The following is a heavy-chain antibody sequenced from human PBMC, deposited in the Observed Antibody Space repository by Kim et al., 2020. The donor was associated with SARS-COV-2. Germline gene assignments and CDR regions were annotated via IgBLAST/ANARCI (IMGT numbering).Heavy chain of an antibody. V-gene: IGHV3-9*01. CDR2: ISWDSDNI. J-gene: IGHJ1*01. CDR1: GFNFDDYA. Sequence: GGSLRLSCAASGFNFDDYAMHWVRHAPGKGLEWVSSISWDSDNIDYADSVKGRFIISRDNAENSLYLQMNSLRPDDTALYYCAMGGVVVISAIQHWGQGTLVTVSS. D-gene: IGHD2-15*01. CDR3: AMGGVVVISAIQH.